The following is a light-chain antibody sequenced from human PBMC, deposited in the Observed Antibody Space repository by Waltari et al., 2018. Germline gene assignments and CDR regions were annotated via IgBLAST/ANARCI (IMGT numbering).Light chain of an antibody. CDR2: EVT. Sequence: QAALTQPPSASGSPGQSVTISCTGTSGDVGAYKYVSWYKQHPGKAPKLIIYEVTRRPSGVPDRFSGSKSGNTASLTVSGLQAEDEADYYCSSFAGNNIWVFGGGTKVTVL. V-gene: IGLV2-8*01. CDR1: SGDVGAYKY. J-gene: IGLJ3*02. CDR3: SSFAGNNIWV.